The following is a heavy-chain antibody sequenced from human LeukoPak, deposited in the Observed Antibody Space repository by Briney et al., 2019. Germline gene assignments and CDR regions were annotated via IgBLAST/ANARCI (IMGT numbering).Heavy chain of an antibody. CDR1: GLTFSSYS. V-gene: IGHV3-48*01. CDR3: ARALVAAPYYMDV. D-gene: IGHD6-6*01. Sequence: GGSLRLSCAASGLTFSSYSMNWVRQAPGKGLEWVSYISSSSSTIYYADSVKGRFTISRDNAKNSLYLQMNSLRAEDTAVYYCARALVAAPYYMDVWGKGTTVTVSS. J-gene: IGHJ6*03. CDR2: ISSSSSTI.